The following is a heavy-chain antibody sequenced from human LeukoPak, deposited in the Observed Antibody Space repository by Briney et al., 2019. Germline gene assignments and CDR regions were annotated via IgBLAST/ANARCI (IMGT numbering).Heavy chain of an antibody. D-gene: IGHD3-3*01. J-gene: IGHJ4*02. Sequence: PSETLSLTCTVSGGSISSSSYYWGWIRQPPGKGLEWMGSIYYSGSTYYNPSLKSRVTISVDTSKNQFSLKLSSVTAADTAVYYCARQWGYYDFRSGYQYYFDYWGQGTLVTVSS. CDR1: GGSISSSSYY. CDR2: IYYSGST. V-gene: IGHV4-39*01. CDR3: ARQWGYYDFRSGYQYYFDY.